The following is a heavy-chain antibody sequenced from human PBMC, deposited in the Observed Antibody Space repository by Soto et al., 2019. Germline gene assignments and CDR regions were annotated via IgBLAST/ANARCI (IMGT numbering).Heavy chain of an antibody. Sequence: EVQLVESGGGLVQPGGSLRLSCAASGFTFSSYWMHWVRQAPGKGLVWVSRINSDGSSTTYADSVKGRFTISRDNAKNTLYLQMNSLRAEDTAVYYCARGGSRNWYFDLWGRGTLVTVSS. V-gene: IGHV3-74*01. CDR2: INSDGSST. J-gene: IGHJ2*01. D-gene: IGHD2-15*01. CDR1: GFTFSSYW. CDR3: ARGGSRNWYFDL.